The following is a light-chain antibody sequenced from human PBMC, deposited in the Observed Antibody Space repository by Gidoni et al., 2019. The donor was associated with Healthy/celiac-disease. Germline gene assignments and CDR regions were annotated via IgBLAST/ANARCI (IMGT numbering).Light chain of an antibody. J-gene: IGKJ2*01. CDR1: QSISSY. V-gene: IGKV1-39*01. CDR2: AAS. CDR3: QQSYSTPHT. Sequence: DIQMTQSPSSLSASVGDRVTITCRESQSISSYLNWYQQKPGKAPKLLTYAASSVQSGVPSRCSGSGSGTDFTLTISSLQPEDFATYYCQQSYSTPHTFGQGTKLEIK.